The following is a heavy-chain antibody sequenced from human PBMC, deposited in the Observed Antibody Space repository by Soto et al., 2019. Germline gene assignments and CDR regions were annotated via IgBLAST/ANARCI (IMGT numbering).Heavy chain of an antibody. J-gene: IGHJ4*02. CDR3: AKGGRCSGSSCYFCLDN. CDR1: GFTFNNYA. D-gene: IGHD2-2*01. CDR2: VSGSGSST. Sequence: EVQLLESGGGLVQPGGSLRLSCAASGFTFNNYAMNWVRQAPGKGLEWVSAVSGSGSSTYYADSVKGRFTISRNNPKNNLYQQMNSMRDGETAVYYCAKGGRCSGSSCYFCLDNWGQGTLGTFSS. V-gene: IGHV3-23*01.